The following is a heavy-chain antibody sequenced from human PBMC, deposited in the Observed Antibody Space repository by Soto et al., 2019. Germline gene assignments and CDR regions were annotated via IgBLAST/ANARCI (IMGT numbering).Heavy chain of an antibody. D-gene: IGHD3-9*01. CDR3: ARRGLRYFDWLLSEAAEYFQH. CDR2: ISYDGSNK. J-gene: IGHJ1*01. Sequence: GGSLRLSCAASGFTFSSYGMHWVRQAPGKGLEWVAVISYDGSNKYYADSVKGRFTISRDNAKNSLYLQMNSLSAEDTAVYYCARRGLRYFDWLLSEAAEYFQHWGQGTLVTVSS. V-gene: IGHV3-30*03. CDR1: GFTFSSYG.